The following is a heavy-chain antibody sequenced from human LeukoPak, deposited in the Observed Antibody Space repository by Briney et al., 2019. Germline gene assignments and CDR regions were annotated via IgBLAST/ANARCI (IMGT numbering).Heavy chain of an antibody. Sequence: GGSLRLSCAASGFTVSSNYMSWVRQAPGKGLEWVSVIYSGGSTYYADPVKGRFTISRDNSKNTLYLQMNSLRAEDTAVYYCARARRDGYNSVGFQHWGQGTLVTVSS. CDR2: IYSGGST. D-gene: IGHD5-24*01. CDR3: ARARRDGYNSVGFQH. V-gene: IGHV3-53*01. CDR1: GFTVSSNY. J-gene: IGHJ1*01.